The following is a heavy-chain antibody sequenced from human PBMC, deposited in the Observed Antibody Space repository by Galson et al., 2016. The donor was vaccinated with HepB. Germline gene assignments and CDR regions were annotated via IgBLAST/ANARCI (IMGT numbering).Heavy chain of an antibody. CDR1: GVIFSDHA. Sequence: SLRLSCAISGVIFSDHAMHWVRQAPGQGLEWVAVTSSDGSNEYYADSVKGRFAISRDNSKNTLYLQMNTLRGEDKAVYYCGKGGTGIAVPVNLWGQGTLVTVSA. D-gene: IGHD1-1*01. J-gene: IGHJ5*02. V-gene: IGHV3-30*18. CDR3: GKGGTGIAVPVNL. CDR2: TSSDGSNE.